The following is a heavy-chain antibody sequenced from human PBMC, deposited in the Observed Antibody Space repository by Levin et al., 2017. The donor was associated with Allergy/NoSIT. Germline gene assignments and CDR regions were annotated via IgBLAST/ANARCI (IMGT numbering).Heavy chain of an antibody. Sequence: GGSLRLSCAASGFSFSIFAMSWVRQAPGKGLEWVSAISGTGGDTYYTDSVKGRFTISRDNSKNTLHLQMNSLRAEDTAVYYCAKDRIQVTDTPSQGGGFYFDYWGQGTLVTVSS. J-gene: IGHJ4*02. V-gene: IGHV3-23*01. D-gene: IGHD6-19*01. CDR1: GFSFSIFA. CDR3: AKDRIQVTDTPSQGGGFYFDY. CDR2: ISGTGGDT.